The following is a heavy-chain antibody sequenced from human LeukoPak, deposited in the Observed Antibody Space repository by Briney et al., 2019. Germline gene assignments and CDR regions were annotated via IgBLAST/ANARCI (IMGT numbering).Heavy chain of an antibody. V-gene: IGHV3-30*04. J-gene: IGHJ6*03. CDR1: GFTFSSYA. Sequence: PGGSLRLSCAASGFTFSSYAMHWVRQAPGKGLEWVAVISYDGSNKYYADSVKGRFTISRDNSKNTLYLQMNSLRAEDTAVYYCASTAAAGTYYYYYMDVWGKGTTVTVSS. D-gene: IGHD6-13*01. CDR3: ASTAAAGTYYYYYMDV. CDR2: ISYDGSNK.